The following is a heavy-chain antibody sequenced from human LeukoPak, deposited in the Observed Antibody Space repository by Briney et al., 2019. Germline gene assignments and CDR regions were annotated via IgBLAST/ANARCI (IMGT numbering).Heavy chain of an antibody. CDR2: INHSGST. CDR1: GGSFSGYY. J-gene: IGHJ4*02. D-gene: IGHD6-13*01. CDR3: ARVSSSWSYYFDY. Sequence: PSETLSLTCAVYGGSFSGYYWSWIRQPPGEGLEWIGEINHSGSTNYNLSLKSRVTISVDTSKNQFSLKLSSVTAADTAVYYCARVSSSWSYYFDYWGQGTLVTVSS. V-gene: IGHV4-34*01.